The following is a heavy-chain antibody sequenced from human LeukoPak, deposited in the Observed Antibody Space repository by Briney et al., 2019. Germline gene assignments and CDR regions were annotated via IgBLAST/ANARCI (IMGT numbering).Heavy chain of an antibody. CDR1: GFTFSSYA. CDR3: ARDLDLWFGELSVPDY. V-gene: IGHV3-30*04. J-gene: IGHJ4*02. Sequence: GGSLRLSCAASGFTFSSYAMHWVRQAPGKGLEWVAVISYDGSNKYYADSVKGRFTISRDNSKNTLYLQMNSLRAEDTAVYYCARDLDLWFGELSVPDYWGQGTLVTVSS. CDR2: ISYDGSNK. D-gene: IGHD3-10*01.